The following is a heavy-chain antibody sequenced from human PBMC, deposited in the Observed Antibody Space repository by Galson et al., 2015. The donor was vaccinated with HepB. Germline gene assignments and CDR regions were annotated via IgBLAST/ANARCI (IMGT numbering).Heavy chain of an antibody. V-gene: IGHV3-33*01. Sequence: SLRLSCAASGFTFSSYGMHWVRQAPGKGLEWVAVIWYDGSNKYYADSVKGRFTISRDNSKNTLYLQMNSLRAEDTAVYYCARDPLQDFYGMDVWGQGTTVTVS. J-gene: IGHJ6*02. CDR1: GFTFSSYG. D-gene: IGHD3-3*01. CDR2: IWYDGSNK. CDR3: ARDPLQDFYGMDV.